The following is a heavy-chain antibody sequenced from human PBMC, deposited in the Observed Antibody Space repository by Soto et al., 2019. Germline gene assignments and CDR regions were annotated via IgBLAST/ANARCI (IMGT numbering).Heavy chain of an antibody. J-gene: IGHJ4*02. D-gene: IGHD2-2*01. CDR1: GFTFSSYS. CDR3: ARDWGPYCSSTSCYKRGAFDY. CDR2: ISSSSSTI. V-gene: IGHV3-48*02. Sequence: GGSLRLSCAASGFTFSSYSMNWVRQAPGKGLEWVSYISSSSSTIYYADSVKGRFTISRDNAKNSLYLQMNSLRDEDTAVYYCARDWGPYCSSTSCYKRGAFDYWGQGTLVTVSS.